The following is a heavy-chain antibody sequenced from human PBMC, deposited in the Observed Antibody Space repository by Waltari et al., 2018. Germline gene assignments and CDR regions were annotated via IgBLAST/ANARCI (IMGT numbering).Heavy chain of an antibody. CDR2: ISYDVSNK. D-gene: IGHD3-3*01. CDR1: GFTFSSYA. V-gene: IGHV3-30-3*01. CDR3: ARLQDYDFWSGYYTIFDY. Sequence: QVQLVESGGGVVQPGRSLRLSCAASGFTFSSYAMHWVRQAPGKGLEWVAVISYDVSNKYYADSVKGRFTISRDNSKNTLYLQMNSLRAEDTAVYYCARLQDYDFWSGYYTIFDYWGQGTLVTVSS. J-gene: IGHJ4*02.